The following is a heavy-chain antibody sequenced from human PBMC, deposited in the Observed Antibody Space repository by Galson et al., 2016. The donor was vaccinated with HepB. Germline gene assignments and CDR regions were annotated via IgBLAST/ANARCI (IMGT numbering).Heavy chain of an antibody. J-gene: IGHJ6*04. CDR3: VQGSTAPAV. Sequence: SLRLSCAASRFTFNNYGMTWVRQAPGKGLEVVSSISRSGDSTDYADSVKGRFTISRDNSKNTLSLQMNSLTADDTAIYYCVQGSTAPAVWGKGTTVTVSS. D-gene: IGHD1-26*01. V-gene: IGHV3-23*01. CDR1: RFTFNNYG. CDR2: ISRSGDST.